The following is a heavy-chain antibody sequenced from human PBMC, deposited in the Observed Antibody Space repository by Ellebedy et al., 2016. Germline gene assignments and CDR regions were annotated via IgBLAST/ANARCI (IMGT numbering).Heavy chain of an antibody. CDR3: ARDPAYDFLVQWLGTGYGMDV. V-gene: IGHV1-18*01. CDR2: ISAYNGNT. Sequence: ASVKVSCKASGYTFTSYGISWVRQAPGQGLEWMGWISAYNGNTNYAQKLQGRVTMTTDTSTSTAYMELRSLRSDDTAVYYCARDPAYDFLVQWLGTGYGMDVWGQGATVTVSS. D-gene: IGHD3-3*01. CDR1: GYTFTSYG. J-gene: IGHJ6*02.